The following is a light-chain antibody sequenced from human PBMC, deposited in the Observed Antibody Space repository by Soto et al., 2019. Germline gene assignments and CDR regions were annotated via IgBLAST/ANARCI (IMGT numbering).Light chain of an antibody. Sequence: EIVLTQSPGTLSLSPGEIATLSCRASQSVSSSYLAWYQQKPGQAPRLLIYGASTRATGIPARFSGSGSGTEFTITISSLQSEDFAVYYCQHYNNWPPWTFGQGTKVEIK. CDR1: QSVSSSY. J-gene: IGKJ1*01. CDR3: QHYNNWPPWT. CDR2: GAS. V-gene: IGKV3-15*01.